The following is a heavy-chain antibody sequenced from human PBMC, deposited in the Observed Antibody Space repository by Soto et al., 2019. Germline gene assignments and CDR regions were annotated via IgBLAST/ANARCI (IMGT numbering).Heavy chain of an antibody. CDR2: ISGSGGTT. D-gene: IGHD3-16*01. Sequence: PGGSLRLSCAASGFTFTNHAMSWVLQAPGEGLEWVSAISGSGGTTYYADSVKGRFTISRDNSNNTLYLQMNSLRAEDTAVYYCARDLEFPLLRVNWYDYDYGYYYGMDVWGQGTTVT. J-gene: IGHJ6*02. CDR3: ARDLEFPLLRVNWYDYDYGYYYGMDV. CDR1: GFTFTNHA. V-gene: IGHV3-23*01.